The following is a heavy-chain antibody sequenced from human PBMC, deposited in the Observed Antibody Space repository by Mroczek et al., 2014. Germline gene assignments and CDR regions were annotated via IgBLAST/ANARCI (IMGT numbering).Heavy chain of an antibody. V-gene: IGHV1-2*02. CDR2: INPNSGGT. Sequence: QVQLQESGAEVKKPGASVKVSCKASGYTFTGYYMHWVRQAPGQGLEWMGWINPNSGGTNYAQKFQGRVTMTRDTSISTAYMELSRLRSDDTAVYYCARDPPYCSSTSCYFGYYYGMDVWGPRDPRVTVSS. J-gene: IGHJ6*02. CDR1: GYTFTGYY. D-gene: IGHD2-2*01. CDR3: ARDPPYCSSTSCYFGYYYGMDV.